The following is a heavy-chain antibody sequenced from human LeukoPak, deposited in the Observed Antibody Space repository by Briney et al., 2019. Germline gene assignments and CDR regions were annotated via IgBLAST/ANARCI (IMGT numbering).Heavy chain of an antibody. D-gene: IGHD5-18*01. J-gene: IGHJ4*02. CDR2: ISYDGSNK. CDR1: GFTFSSYA. CDR3: ASYDVDTAMVTGY. Sequence: GGSLRLSCAASGFTFSSYAMHWVRQAPGKGLEWVAVISYDGSNKYYADSVKGRFTIFRDNSKNTLYLQMNSLRAEDTAVYYCASYDVDTAMVTGYWGQGTLVTVSS. V-gene: IGHV3-30-3*01.